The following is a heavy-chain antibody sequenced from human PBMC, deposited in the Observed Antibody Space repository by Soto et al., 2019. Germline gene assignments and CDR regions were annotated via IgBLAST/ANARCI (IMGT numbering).Heavy chain of an antibody. Sequence: QITLKESGPTLVKPTQTLTLTCTFSGFSLSTSGVGVGWIRQPPGKALEWLALIYWDDGKRYSPSLKSRRTITKDTSKNQVVLTMTNMDPVDTATYYCAHSLVATDFDYWGQGTLVTVSS. CDR1: GFSLSTSGVG. J-gene: IGHJ4*02. D-gene: IGHD5-12*01. CDR2: IYWDDGK. V-gene: IGHV2-5*02. CDR3: AHSLVATDFDY.